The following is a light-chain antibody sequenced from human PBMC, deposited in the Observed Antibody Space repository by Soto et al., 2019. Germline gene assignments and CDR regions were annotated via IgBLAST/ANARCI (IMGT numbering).Light chain of an antibody. J-gene: IGKJ4*01. CDR3: QQRSDWPST. V-gene: IGKV3-11*01. CDR2: DAS. Sequence: EIVLTQSPATLSLSPGERATLSCRASQSVSSYLAWYQQKPGQAPRLLIYDASNRATGIPARFSGSGSGTDFTRTISSLEPDEFAVYYCQQRSDWPSTFGGGTKVQIK. CDR1: QSVSSY.